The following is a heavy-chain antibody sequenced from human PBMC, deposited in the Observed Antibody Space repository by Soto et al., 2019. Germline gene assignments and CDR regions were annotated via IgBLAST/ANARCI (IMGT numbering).Heavy chain of an antibody. CDR3: ARRRAGHWNFRTGNWFDP. D-gene: IGHD1-7*01. Sequence: SETLSLTCTVSGGSISSSSYYWGWIRQPPGKGLEWIGSIYYSGSTYYNPSLKSRVTISVDTSKNQFSLKLSSVTAADTAVYYCARRRAGHWNFRTGNWFDPWGQGTLVTVSS. CDR1: GGSISSSSYY. V-gene: IGHV4-39*01. J-gene: IGHJ5*02. CDR2: IYYSGST.